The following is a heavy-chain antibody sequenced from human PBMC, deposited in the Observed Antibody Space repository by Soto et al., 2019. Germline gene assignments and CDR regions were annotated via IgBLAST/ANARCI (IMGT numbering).Heavy chain of an antibody. J-gene: IGHJ5*02. CDR3: ARPVYSGNFFANAARFDP. D-gene: IGHD1-26*01. Sequence: QLRLQESGPGLVKPSDTLALTCSVSGGSIRSHGYYWAWIRQPPGKGLEWNGSMYYSGTTYYNPSLKSRVALSIDSSKNQFSLKVKSVTAADTAVYYCARPVYSGNFFANAARFDPWGQGTLVTVSS. CDR2: MYYSGTT. CDR1: GGSIRSHGYY. V-gene: IGHV4-39*01.